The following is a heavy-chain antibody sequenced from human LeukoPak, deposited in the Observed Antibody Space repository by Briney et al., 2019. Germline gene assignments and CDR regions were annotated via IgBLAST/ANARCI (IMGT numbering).Heavy chain of an antibody. CDR1: GYIFTGYY. D-gene: IGHD5-12*01. J-gene: IGHJ5*02. CDR2: INPKTGGR. CDR3: ARGNSGYDWKFDP. V-gene: IGHV1-2*06. Sequence: ASVRVSCKASGYIFTGYYVHWVRQAPGQGLEWMGRINPKTGGRSFSPRFQGRVTVTSDTSTNTVYMELSSLKLDDTALYYCARGNSGYDWKFDPWGQGTQVTVSS.